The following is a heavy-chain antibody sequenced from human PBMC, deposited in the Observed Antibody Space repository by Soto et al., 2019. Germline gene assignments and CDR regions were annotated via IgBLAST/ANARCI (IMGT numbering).Heavy chain of an antibody. CDR3: ARLRYCSSTSCKYFDY. D-gene: IGHD2-2*01. J-gene: IGHJ4*02. Sequence: AASVKVSCKASGYTVTSYGISWVRQAPGQGLEWMGWISAYNGNTNYAQKLQGRVTMTIDTSTSTAYMELRSLRSDDTAVYYCARLRYCSSTSCKYFDYWGKGTLVTVSP. CDR1: GYTVTSYG. V-gene: IGHV1-18*04. CDR2: ISAYNGNT.